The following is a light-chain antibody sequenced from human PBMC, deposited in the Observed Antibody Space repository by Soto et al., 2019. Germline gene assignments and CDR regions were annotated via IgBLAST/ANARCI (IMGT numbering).Light chain of an antibody. CDR1: QSLSSSY. CDR2: GAS. V-gene: IGKV3-20*01. J-gene: IGKJ1*01. Sequence: EIVLTQSPGTLSLSPGERTTLSCRASQSLSSSYLAWYQQKPGQAPRLLLYGASSRATGTPDRFSGSGSGTEFTLTISSLQPDDFATYYCQQYNSYYWTFGQGTKVDIK. CDR3: QQYNSYYWT.